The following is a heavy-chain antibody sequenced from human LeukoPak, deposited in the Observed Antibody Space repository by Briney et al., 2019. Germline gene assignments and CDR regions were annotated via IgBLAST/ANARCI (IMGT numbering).Heavy chain of an antibody. V-gene: IGHV4-39*01. CDR3: ARLRSYGLGTYYNDF. CDR1: GGSISSSSYY. Sequence: PSETLSLTCTVSGGSISSSSYYWGWIRQPPGKGLEWIGSIYYSGSTYYNPSLKSRVTISVDTSKNQFSLKLSSVTAADTAVYYCARLRSYGLGTYYNDFWGQGTLVTVSS. J-gene: IGHJ4*02. D-gene: IGHD3-10*01. CDR2: IYYSGST.